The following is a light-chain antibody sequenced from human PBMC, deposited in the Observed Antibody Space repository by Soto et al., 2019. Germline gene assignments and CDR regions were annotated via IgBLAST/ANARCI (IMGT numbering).Light chain of an antibody. CDR1: QSLSSRY. J-gene: IGKJ5*01. V-gene: IGKV3-20*01. Sequence: EIVLTQSPGTLYLSPGERATLSCRASQSLSSRYLAWYQQKAGRAHRLLIYGASTTATGIPDRFSCIGSGTDFTLIISRLEPENFAVYFCQRYGRSPNTFGQGTRLEIK. CDR2: GAS. CDR3: QRYGRSPNT.